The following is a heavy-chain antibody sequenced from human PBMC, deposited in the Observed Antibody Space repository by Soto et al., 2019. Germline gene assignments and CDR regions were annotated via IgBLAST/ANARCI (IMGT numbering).Heavy chain of an antibody. CDR2: VYYTGST. V-gene: IGHV4-30-4*01. CDR3: VRTARQGAVAPHWFDR. Sequence: PSETLSPTCTVPGASIRSADYYWSWVRHSPGKGLEWIGYVYYTGSTYYNPSLMSRLTISVDTSKNQFSLKLTSVTAAETAVYYCVRTARQGAVAPHWFDRWGQGTQVTVS. CDR1: GASIRSADYY. D-gene: IGHD2-21*02. J-gene: IGHJ5*02.